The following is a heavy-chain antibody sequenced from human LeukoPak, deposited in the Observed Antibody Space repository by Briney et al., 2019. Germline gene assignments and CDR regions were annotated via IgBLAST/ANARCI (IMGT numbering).Heavy chain of an antibody. CDR2: IYYSGST. D-gene: IGHD3-22*01. CDR1: GGSFTSNSFY. Sequence: SETLSLTCSVSGGSFTSNSFYWGWLRQPPGKGLEWIGSIYYSGSTYYNPSLKSRVTISVDTSRNQISLKLSSVTAADTAVYYCATSLNYYDSQFDYWGQGTLVTVSS. V-gene: IGHV4-39*01. J-gene: IGHJ4*02. CDR3: ATSLNYYDSQFDY.